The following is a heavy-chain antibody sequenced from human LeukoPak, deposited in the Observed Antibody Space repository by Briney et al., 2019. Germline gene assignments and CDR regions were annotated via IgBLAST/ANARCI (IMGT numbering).Heavy chain of an antibody. CDR3: ARIPGRRYYFDY. V-gene: IGHV4-59*01. D-gene: IGHD1-26*01. Sequence: SETLSLTCTVSGGSISSYYWSWLRQPPGKGLEWIGYIYYSGSTNYNPSLKSRVTISVDTSKNQFSLKLSSVTAADTAVYYCARIPGRRYYFDYWGQGTLVTVSS. J-gene: IGHJ4*02. CDR2: IYYSGST. CDR1: GGSISSYY.